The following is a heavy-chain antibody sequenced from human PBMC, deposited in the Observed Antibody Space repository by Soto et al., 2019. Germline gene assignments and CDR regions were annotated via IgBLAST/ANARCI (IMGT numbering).Heavy chain of an antibody. CDR2: IYYSGST. V-gene: IGHV4-31*03. CDR1: GGSISSGGYY. CDR3: ARVRPSITMIVYYFDY. J-gene: IGHJ4*02. Sequence: SETLSLTCTVSGGSISSGGYYWSWIRQHPGKGLEWIGYIYYSGSTYYNPSLKSRVTTSVDTSKNQFSLKLSSVTAADTAVYYCARVRPSITMIVYYFDYWGQGTLVTVSS. D-gene: IGHD3-22*01.